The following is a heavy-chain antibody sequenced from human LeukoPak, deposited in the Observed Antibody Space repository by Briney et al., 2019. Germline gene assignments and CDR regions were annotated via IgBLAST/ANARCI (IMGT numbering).Heavy chain of an antibody. D-gene: IGHD1-26*01. CDR2: IYYSGST. Sequence: PSETLSLTCTVSGGSISSGGYYWRWIRQHPGKGLEWIGYIYYSGSTYYNPSLKSRVTISVDTSKNQFSLKLSSVTAADTAVYYCARVSLGRKFDPWGQGTLVTVSS. J-gene: IGHJ5*02. V-gene: IGHV4-31*03. CDR1: GGSISSGGYY. CDR3: ARVSLGRKFDP.